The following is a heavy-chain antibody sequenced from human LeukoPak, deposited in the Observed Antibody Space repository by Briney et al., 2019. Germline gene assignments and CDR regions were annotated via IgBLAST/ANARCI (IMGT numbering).Heavy chain of an antibody. CDR2: IKQDGTEK. CDR1: GFTFSSYS. V-gene: IGHV3-7*01. J-gene: IGHJ6*03. D-gene: IGHD3-22*01. CDR3: ASLYYDSSGYYDYYYHMDV. Sequence: TGGSLRLSCAAPGFTFSSYSMNWVRQAPGKGLEWVANIKQDGTEKYYADSVKGRFTISRDNAKNSLYLQMNSLRAEDTAVYYCASLYYDSSGYYDYYYHMDVWGKGTTVTVSS.